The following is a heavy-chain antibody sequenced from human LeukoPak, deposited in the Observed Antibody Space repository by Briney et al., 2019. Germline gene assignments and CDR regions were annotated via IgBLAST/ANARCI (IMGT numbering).Heavy chain of an antibody. CDR1: GFTFSSYS. CDR2: ISSSSSYI. V-gene: IGHV3-21*01. Sequence: GGSLRLSCAASGFTFSSYSMNWVRQAPGEGLEWVSSISSSSSYIYYADSVKGRFTISRDNAKNSLYLQMNSLRAEDTAVYYCASTYYYDSSGYGCFDYWGQGTLVTVSS. J-gene: IGHJ4*02. D-gene: IGHD3-22*01. CDR3: ASTYYYDSSGYGCFDY.